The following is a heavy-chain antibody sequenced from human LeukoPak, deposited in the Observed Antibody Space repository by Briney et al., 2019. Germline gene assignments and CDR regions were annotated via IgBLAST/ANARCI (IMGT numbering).Heavy chain of an antibody. D-gene: IGHD4-17*01. Sequence: PGGSLRLSCAASGFTFSSYWMHWVRQAPGKGLVWVSRINSDGSSTNYADSVKGRFTISRDNAKNTLYLQMNSLRGEDTAVYYCARDITVTRFDYWGQGTLVTVSS. V-gene: IGHV3-74*01. CDR3: ARDITVTRFDY. CDR1: GFTFSSYW. CDR2: INSDGSST. J-gene: IGHJ4*02.